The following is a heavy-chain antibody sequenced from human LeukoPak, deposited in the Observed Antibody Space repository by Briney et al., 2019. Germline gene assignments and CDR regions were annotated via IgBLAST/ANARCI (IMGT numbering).Heavy chain of an antibody. J-gene: IGHJ4*02. CDR1: GYTFTSYG. Sequence: ASVKVSCKASGYTFTSYGISWVRQAPGQGLEWMGWISAYNGNTNYAQKLQGRVTMTTDTSTSTAYMELRSLKSDDTAVYYCARARYCSSTSCSEFDYWGQGTLVTVSS. CDR2: ISAYNGNT. D-gene: IGHD2-2*01. CDR3: ARARYCSSTSCSEFDY. V-gene: IGHV1-18*01.